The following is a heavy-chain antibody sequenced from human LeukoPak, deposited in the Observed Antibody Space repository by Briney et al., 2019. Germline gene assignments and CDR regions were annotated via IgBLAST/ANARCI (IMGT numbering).Heavy chain of an antibody. Sequence: GGSLRLSCAAAGFTFSNYAMSWVRQAPGKGLEWVSAISGSGGSTYYADSVKGRFTISRDNSKNTLYLQMNSLRAEDTAVYYCAKDRLGKEGNDDFDYWGQGTLVTVSS. CDR1: GFTFSNYA. V-gene: IGHV3-23*01. J-gene: IGHJ4*02. CDR3: AKDRLGKEGNDDFDY. D-gene: IGHD1-1*01. CDR2: ISGSGGST.